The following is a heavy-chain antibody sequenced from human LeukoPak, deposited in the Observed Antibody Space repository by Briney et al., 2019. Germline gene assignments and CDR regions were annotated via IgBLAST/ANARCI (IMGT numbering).Heavy chain of an antibody. Sequence: GRSLRLSCAASGFTFSSYAMHWVRQAPGKGLEWVAVISYDGSNKYYADSVKGRFTISRDNSKNTLYLQMNSLRAEDTAVYYCARDLKRGWYRSFDYWGQGTLVTVPS. CDR1: GFTFSSYA. V-gene: IGHV3-30-3*01. CDR2: ISYDGSNK. D-gene: IGHD6-19*01. CDR3: ARDLKRGWYRSFDY. J-gene: IGHJ4*02.